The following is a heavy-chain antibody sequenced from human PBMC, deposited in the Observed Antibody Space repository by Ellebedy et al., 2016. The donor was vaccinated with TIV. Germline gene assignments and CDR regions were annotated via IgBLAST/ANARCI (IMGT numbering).Heavy chain of an antibody. Sequence: PGGSLRLSCAGSGFTFSSYGKNWVRQAPGKGLEWVSYISSSSRTIYYADAVKGRFTISRDNAKNSLYLQMNSLIAEDTAMYYCASLGVRYCSGGSCYEASDYWGQGTLVTVSS. CDR1: GFTFSSYG. CDR3: ASLGVRYCSGGSCYEASDY. CDR2: ISSSSRTI. D-gene: IGHD2-15*01. J-gene: IGHJ4*02. V-gene: IGHV3-48*04.